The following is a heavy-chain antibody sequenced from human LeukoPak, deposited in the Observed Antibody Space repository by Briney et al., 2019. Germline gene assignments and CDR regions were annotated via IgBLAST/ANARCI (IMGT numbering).Heavy chain of an antibody. D-gene: IGHD5-24*01. CDR3: ARVEGGYNYKFDY. CDR2: INPNRGGT. V-gene: IGHV1-2*02. CDR1: GYTFTDYY. J-gene: IGHJ4*02. Sequence: GASVKVSCKASGYTFTDYYIHWVRQAPGQGLEWMGWINPNRGGTNYAQKFQGRVTMTRDMSITTGYMELSWLTSDDTAVYYCARVEGGYNYKFDYWGQGTLVTVSS.